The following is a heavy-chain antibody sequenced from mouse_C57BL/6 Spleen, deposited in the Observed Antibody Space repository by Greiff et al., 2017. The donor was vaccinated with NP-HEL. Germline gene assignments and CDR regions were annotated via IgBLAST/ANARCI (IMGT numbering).Heavy chain of an antibody. V-gene: IGHV1-78*01. CDR1: GYTFTDHT. CDR3: ARGPNYYGSSYDAMDY. Sequence: VQLQQSDAELVKPGASVKISCKVSGYTFTDHTIHWMKQRPEQGLEWIGYIYPRDGSTKYNEKFKGKATLTADKSSSTAYMQLNSLTSEDSAVYFCARGPNYYGSSYDAMDYWGQRTSVTVSS. D-gene: IGHD1-1*01. J-gene: IGHJ4*01. CDR2: IYPRDGST.